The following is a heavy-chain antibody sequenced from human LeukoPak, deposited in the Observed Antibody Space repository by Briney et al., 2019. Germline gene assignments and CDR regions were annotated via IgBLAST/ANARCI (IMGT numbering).Heavy chain of an antibody. Sequence: GASVKVSCKASGYTFTSYDINWVRQAPGQGLEWMGIINPSGGSTSYAQKFQGRVTMTRDTSTSTVYMELSSLRSEDTAVYYCARGPPYTDYYYDSSGYYYSDAFDIWGQGTMVTVSS. CDR2: INPSGGST. CDR1: GYTFTSYD. J-gene: IGHJ3*02. D-gene: IGHD3-22*01. CDR3: ARGPPYTDYYYDSSGYYYSDAFDI. V-gene: IGHV1-46*01.